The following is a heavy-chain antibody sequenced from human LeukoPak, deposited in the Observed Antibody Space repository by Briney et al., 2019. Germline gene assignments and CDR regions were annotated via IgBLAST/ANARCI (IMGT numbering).Heavy chain of an antibody. V-gene: IGHV2-5*01. CDR3: AHRHRGVASDI. J-gene: IGHJ3*02. D-gene: IGHD2-15*01. CDR2: IYGNDEK. CDR1: GFSFSSGGVG. Sequence: SGPTLVNPTQTLTLTCTFSGFSFSSGGVGVGWIRQPPGGALEWLGVIYGNDEKLYSSSLQNRLSITKDTSGNQVVLTMANMDPVDTATYYCAHRHRGVASDIWGQGTMVTVSS.